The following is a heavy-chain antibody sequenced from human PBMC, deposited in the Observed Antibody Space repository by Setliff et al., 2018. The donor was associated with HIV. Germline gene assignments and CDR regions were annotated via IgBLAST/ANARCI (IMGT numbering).Heavy chain of an antibody. V-gene: IGHV4-59*01. CDR1: GDSISNYH. CDR3: ARSIARDYWYFSH. D-gene: IGHD6-6*01. J-gene: IGHJ2*01. CDR2: FHYSGSP. Sequence: KASETLSLTCTVSGDSISNYHWSWIRQPPGKGLEFIGFFHYSGSPIYNSSLNSRVNISVDTSKNQFSLHLRSVTAADTAVYYCARSIARDYWYFSHWGRGTLVTVSS.